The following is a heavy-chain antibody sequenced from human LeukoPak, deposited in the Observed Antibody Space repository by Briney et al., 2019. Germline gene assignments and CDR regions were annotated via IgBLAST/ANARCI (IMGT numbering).Heavy chain of an antibody. V-gene: IGHV1-18*04. CDR2: ISAYNGNT. D-gene: IGHD4-23*01. Sequence: ASVKVSCKASGYTFTGYYMHWVRQAPGQGLEWMGWISAYNGNTNYAQKLQGRVTMTTDTSTSTAYMELRSLRSDDTAVYYCARQTSDYVGAFDIWGQGTMVTVSS. J-gene: IGHJ3*02. CDR3: ARQTSDYVGAFDI. CDR1: GYTFTGYY.